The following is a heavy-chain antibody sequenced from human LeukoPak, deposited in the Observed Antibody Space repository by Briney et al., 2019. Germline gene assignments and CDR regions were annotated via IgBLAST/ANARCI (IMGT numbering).Heavy chain of an antibody. CDR2: LYTSGST. Sequence: SETLSLTCTASGGSISSDSWTWIRQPAGKGLEWIGRLYTSGSTNRGSIKHNPSLKSRVAMSVDTSKNQFSLKLSSVTAADTAVYYCARAGGGYCSSTSCSADWFDPWGQGILVTVSS. CDR3: ARAGGGYCSSTSCSADWFDP. D-gene: IGHD2-2*01. J-gene: IGHJ5*02. CDR1: GGSISSDS. V-gene: IGHV4-4*07.